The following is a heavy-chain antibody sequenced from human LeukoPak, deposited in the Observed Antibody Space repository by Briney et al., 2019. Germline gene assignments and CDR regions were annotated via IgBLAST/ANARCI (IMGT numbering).Heavy chain of an antibody. Sequence: SETLSLTCTVSGGSISIDNYYWAWLRQPPGKGLEWIGTFYYRATVFNSGSTYCNPSLKSRVTISLDTSNNQFSLRLSSVTAADTAVYYCARETSQKRAHYMDVWGKGTTVTISS. J-gene: IGHJ6*03. CDR1: GGSISIDNYY. V-gene: IGHV4-39*07. CDR3: ARETSQKRAHYMDV. CDR2: FYYRATVFNSGST.